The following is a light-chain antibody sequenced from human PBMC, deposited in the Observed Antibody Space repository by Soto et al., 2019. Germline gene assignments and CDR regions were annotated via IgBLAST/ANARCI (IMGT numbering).Light chain of an antibody. J-gene: IGKJ1*01. V-gene: IGKV1-5*03. CDR1: QSISSW. Sequence: DIQMTQSPSTLSASVGDRVTITCRASQSISSWLAWYQQKPGKAPKLLIYKASSLESGVPSRFSGSGSGTEFTLTISSXQPDDFATYYCQQYNSYSWRFGQGTKVDIK. CDR3: QQYNSYSWR. CDR2: KAS.